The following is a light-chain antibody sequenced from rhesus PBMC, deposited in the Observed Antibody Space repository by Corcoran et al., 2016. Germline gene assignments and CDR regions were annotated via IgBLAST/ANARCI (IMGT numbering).Light chain of an antibody. Sequence: DIQMTQSPSSVSASVGDRVTITCRASQGIASYLAWYQQKPGKAPNLLIFYSTTLQSGVPSSFSGSGSVTEFIVTLSSLQPEEFATYFCQQYYGLPTFGGGTKVEIQ. CDR3: QQYYGLPT. V-gene: IGKV1-25*01. CDR1: QGIASY. J-gene: IGKJ4*01. CDR2: YST.